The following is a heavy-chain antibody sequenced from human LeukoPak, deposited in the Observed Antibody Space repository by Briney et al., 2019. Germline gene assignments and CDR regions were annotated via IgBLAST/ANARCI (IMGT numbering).Heavy chain of an antibody. D-gene: IGHD2-15*01. CDR2: ISNDGGYT. CDR3: AKQLGYCSDGSCYFPY. J-gene: IGHJ4*02. V-gene: IGHV3-23*01. CDR1: GFTFSSYA. Sequence: GGSLRLSCTASGFTFSSYAMSWVRQAPGKGLEWVSAISNDGGYTYYADSVQGRFTISRDNSKSTLCLQTNSLRAEDTAVYYCAKQLGYCSDGSCYFPYWGQGTLVIVSS.